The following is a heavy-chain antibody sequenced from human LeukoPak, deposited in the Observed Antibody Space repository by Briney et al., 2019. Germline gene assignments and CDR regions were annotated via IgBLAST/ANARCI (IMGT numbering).Heavy chain of an antibody. V-gene: IGHV4-4*07. Sequence: KPSETLSLTCTVSGGSIGSYYWSWIRQPAGKGLEWIGRIYTSGSTNYNPSLKSRVTMSVDTSKNQFSLKLSSVTAADTAVYYCARTTMVRSRGNRYYFDYWGQGTLVTVSS. D-gene: IGHD3-10*01. CDR2: IYTSGST. CDR1: GGSIGSYY. J-gene: IGHJ4*02. CDR3: ARTTMVRSRGNRYYFDY.